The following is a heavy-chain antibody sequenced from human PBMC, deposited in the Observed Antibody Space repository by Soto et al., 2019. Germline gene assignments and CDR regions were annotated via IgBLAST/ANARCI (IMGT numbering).Heavy chain of an antibody. D-gene: IGHD3-3*01. J-gene: IGHJ4*02. Sequence: QITLNESGPTVVNPAETLTLTCTFSGFSLTTSGVGVGWIRQSPGKAPEWLALIYWDDDKRYSASLKSRLTTPRTPSKTRVVRPMPGGAPATTPTFSWAHGFFRRFLGLVTPTAFFFDFGGKGPPVVVPS. CDR2: IYWDDDK. CDR1: GFSLTTSGVG. CDR3: AHGFFRRFLGLVTPTAFFFDF. V-gene: IGHV2-5*02.